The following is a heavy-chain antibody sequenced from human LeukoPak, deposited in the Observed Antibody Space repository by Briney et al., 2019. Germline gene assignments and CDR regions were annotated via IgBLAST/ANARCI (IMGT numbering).Heavy chain of an antibody. CDR2: MNPNSGNT. CDR1: GDTFKSYG. Sequence: GASVKVSCKASGDTFKSYGINWVRQATGQGLEWMGWMNPNSGNTGYAQKFQGRVTITRNTSISTAHMELSSLRSEDTAVYYCARNQQLGNWFDPWGQGTLVTVSS. CDR3: ARNQQLGNWFDP. J-gene: IGHJ5*02. V-gene: IGHV1-8*03. D-gene: IGHD6-13*01.